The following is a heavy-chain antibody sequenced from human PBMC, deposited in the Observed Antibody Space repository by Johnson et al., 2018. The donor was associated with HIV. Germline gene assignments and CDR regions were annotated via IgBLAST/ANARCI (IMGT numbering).Heavy chain of an antibody. CDR2: IRYDGSYK. D-gene: IGHD1-1*01. CDR3: ARDLAGTERGNAFDI. V-gene: IGHV3-30*02. Sequence: QVQLVESGGGVVQPGGSLRLSCAASDFTFSSYGMHWVRQAPGKGLEWVAFIRYDGSYKYYADSVKGRFTISRDNSKNTLYLQMNSLRAEDTAVYYCARDLAGTERGNAFDIWGQGTMVTVSS. J-gene: IGHJ3*02. CDR1: DFTFSSYG.